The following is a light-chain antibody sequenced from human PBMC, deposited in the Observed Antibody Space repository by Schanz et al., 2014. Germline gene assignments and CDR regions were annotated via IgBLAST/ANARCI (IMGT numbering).Light chain of an antibody. CDR3: QHLNSYPFT. V-gene: IGKV1-9*01. CDR1: QGISGH. CDR2: AAS. J-gene: IGKJ4*01. Sequence: IQLTQSPSSLSASVGDRVSITCRASQGISGHLAWYQQNPGKAPKLLIYAASTLQSGVPSRFSGSGSGADFTLTISSLQPEDFATYYCQHLNSYPFTFGGGTKVEIK.